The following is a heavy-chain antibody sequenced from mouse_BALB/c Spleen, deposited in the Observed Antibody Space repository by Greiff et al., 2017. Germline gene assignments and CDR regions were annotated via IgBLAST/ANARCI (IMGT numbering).Heavy chain of an antibody. CDR3: ARGGLGAMDY. CDR1: GYSFTSYW. CDR2: IYPGNSDT. D-gene: IGHD3-3*01. J-gene: IGHJ4*01. Sequence: VQLQQSGTVLARPGASVKMSCKASGYSFTSYWMHWVKQWPGQGLEWIGAIYPGNSDTSYNQKFKGKAKLTAVTSASTAYMELSSLTTEDSAVYYCARGGLGAMDYWGQGTSVTVSS. V-gene: IGHV1-5*01.